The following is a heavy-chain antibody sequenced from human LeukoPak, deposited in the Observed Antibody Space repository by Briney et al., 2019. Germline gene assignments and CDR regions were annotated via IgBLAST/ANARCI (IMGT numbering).Heavy chain of an antibody. Sequence: GGSLRLSCAASGFTFSSYAMSWVRQAPGKGLEWVSAISGCGGGTYYADSVKGRFTISRDDSRNTLYLQMNSLRAEDTAVYYCAKGGSFYYDTSGYLYWGQGTLVTVSS. CDR1: GFTFSSYA. CDR3: AKGGSFYYDTSGYLY. J-gene: IGHJ4*02. CDR2: ISGCGGGT. D-gene: IGHD3-22*01. V-gene: IGHV3-23*01.